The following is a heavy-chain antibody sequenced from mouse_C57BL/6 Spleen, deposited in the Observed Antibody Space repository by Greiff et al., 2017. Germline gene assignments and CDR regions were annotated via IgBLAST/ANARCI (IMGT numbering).Heavy chain of an antibody. Sequence: EVQLQQSGPGLVKPSPSLSLTCSVTGYSITSGYYWNWIRQFPGNKLEWMGYISYDGSTNYNPSLKNRIAITRDTSKNQFFLKLNSVTTEDTATCYCARADWVYFDYWGQGTTLTVSA. J-gene: IGHJ2*01. CDR1: GYSITSGYY. CDR3: ARADWVYFDY. V-gene: IGHV3-6*01. CDR2: ISYDGST. D-gene: IGHD4-1*01.